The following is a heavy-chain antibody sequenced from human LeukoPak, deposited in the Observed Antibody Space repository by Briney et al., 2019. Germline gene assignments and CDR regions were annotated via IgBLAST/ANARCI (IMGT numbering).Heavy chain of an antibody. V-gene: IGHV4-59*01. D-gene: IGHD2-15*01. CDR1: GGSISSYY. J-gene: IGHJ4*02. CDR3: ASTYCSGGSCYWALDY. CDR2: IFYSASA. Sequence: SETLSLTCTVSGGSISSYYWGWIRQPPGKGLEWVGYIFYSASANYNPSFRSRVTISVDTSKNQFSLKLSSVTAADTAVYYCASTYCSGGSCYWALDYWGQGTLVTVSS.